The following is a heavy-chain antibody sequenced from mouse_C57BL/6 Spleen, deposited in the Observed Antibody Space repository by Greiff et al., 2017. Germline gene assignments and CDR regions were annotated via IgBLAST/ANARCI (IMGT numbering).Heavy chain of an antibody. Sequence: EVKLVESGPGLVKPSQSLSLTCSVTGYSITSGYYWNWIRQFPGNKLEWMGYISYDGSNNYNPSLKNRFSITRDTSKNQFFLKLNSVTTEDTATYYCAREGDYDYDWYFDVWGTGTTVTVSS. CDR1: GYSITSGYY. J-gene: IGHJ1*03. CDR3: AREGDYDYDWYFDV. D-gene: IGHD2-4*01. V-gene: IGHV3-6*01. CDR2: ISYDGSN.